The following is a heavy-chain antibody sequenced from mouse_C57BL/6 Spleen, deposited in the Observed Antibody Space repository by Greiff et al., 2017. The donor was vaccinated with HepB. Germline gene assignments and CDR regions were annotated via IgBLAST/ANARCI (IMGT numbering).Heavy chain of an antibody. V-gene: IGHV5-4*01. CDR1: GFTFSSYA. CDR3: ARVHGSSYWYFDV. CDR2: ISDGGSYT. J-gene: IGHJ1*03. Sequence: EVQRVESGGGLVKPGGSLKLSCAASGFTFSSYAMSWVRQTPEKWLEWVATISDGGSYTYYPDNVQGRFTISRDNAKNNLYLQMSHMKSEDTAMYYCARVHGSSYWYFDVWGTVTTVTVSS. D-gene: IGHD1-1*01.